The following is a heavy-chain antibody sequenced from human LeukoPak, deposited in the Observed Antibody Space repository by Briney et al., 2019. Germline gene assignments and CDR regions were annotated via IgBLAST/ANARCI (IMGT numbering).Heavy chain of an antibody. D-gene: IGHD4-17*01. CDR2: IWYDGSNK. J-gene: IGHJ4*02. Sequence: PGRSLRLPCAASGFTFSSYGMHWVRQAPGKGLEWVAVIWYDGSNKYYADSVKGRFTISRDNSKNTLYLQMNSLRAEDTAVYYCAREGYGDYTFDYWGQGTLVTVSS. CDR1: GFTFSSYG. V-gene: IGHV3-33*01. CDR3: AREGYGDYTFDY.